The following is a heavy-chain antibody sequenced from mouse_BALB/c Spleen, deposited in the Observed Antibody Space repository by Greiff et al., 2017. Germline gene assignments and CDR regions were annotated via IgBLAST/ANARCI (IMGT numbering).Heavy chain of an antibody. J-gene: IGHJ3*01. V-gene: IGHV1S29*02. CDR3: ARSRGYYGNYAFAY. Sequence: SGPELVKPGASVKISCKASGYTFTDYNMHWVKQSHGKSLEWIGYIYPYNGGTGYNQKFKSKATLTVDNSSSTAYMELRSLTSEDSAVYYGARSRGYYGNYAFAYWGQGTLVTVSA. CDR2: IYPYNGGT. CDR1: GYTFTDYN. D-gene: IGHD2-1*01.